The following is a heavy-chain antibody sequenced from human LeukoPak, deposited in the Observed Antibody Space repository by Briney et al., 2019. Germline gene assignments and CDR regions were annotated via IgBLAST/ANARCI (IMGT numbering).Heavy chain of an antibody. CDR2: IIPMFDIA. CDR1: GDTVSSSA. Sequence: SVKVSCKASGDTVSSSAISWVRQAPGQRLEWMGRIIPMFDIANYAQKFQGRVTITADKSTNTAYMELSSLSSEDTAVYYCARDHEDRAVVTYFDHWGQGTLVTVSS. D-gene: IGHD4-23*01. V-gene: IGHV1-69*04. J-gene: IGHJ4*02. CDR3: ARDHEDRAVVTYFDH.